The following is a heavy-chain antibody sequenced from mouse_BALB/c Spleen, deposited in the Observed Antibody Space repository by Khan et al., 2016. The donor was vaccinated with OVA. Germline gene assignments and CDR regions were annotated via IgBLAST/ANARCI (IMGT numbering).Heavy chain of an antibody. CDR3: TRDLRLHYYAMDF. J-gene: IGHJ4*01. Sequence: QVRLQQSGAELVRPGSSAKLSCKASGYTFTNHWINWVRQRPGQGLEWIGNIYPSDDYTNYNENFKDKATLTVDKSSSTAYMQLISPTSEDSAVYYCTRDLRLHYYAMDFWGQGTSVTVSS. V-gene: IGHV1-69*02. CDR1: GYTFTNHW. CDR2: IYPSDDYT. D-gene: IGHD2-12*01.